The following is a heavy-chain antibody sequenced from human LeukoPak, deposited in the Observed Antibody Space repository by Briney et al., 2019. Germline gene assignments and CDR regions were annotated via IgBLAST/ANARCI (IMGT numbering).Heavy chain of an antibody. CDR3: ARGVRYFVLDGFDI. V-gene: IGHV1-69*05. Sequence: SVKVSCKASGGTFSSYAISWVRQAPGQGLEWMRRIIPIFGTANYAQKFQGRVTITTDESTSTAYMELSSLRSEDTAVYYCARGVRYFVLDGFDIWGRGTMVTVSS. CDR1: GGTFSSYA. CDR2: IIPIFGTA. D-gene: IGHD3-9*01. J-gene: IGHJ3*02.